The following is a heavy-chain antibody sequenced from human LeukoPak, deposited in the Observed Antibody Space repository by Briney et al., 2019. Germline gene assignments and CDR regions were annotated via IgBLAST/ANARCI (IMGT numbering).Heavy chain of an antibody. J-gene: IGHJ4*02. V-gene: IGHV4-59*08. CDR1: GGSISSYY. D-gene: IGHD3-16*02. CDR3: ASTTYYDYVWGSYRLDY. CDR2: IYYSGST. Sequence: SETLSLTCTVSGGSISSYYWSWIRQPPGKGLEWIGYIYYSGSTNYNPSLKSRVTISVDTSKNQFSLKLSSVTAADTAVYYCASTTYYDYVWGSYRLDYWGQGTLVTVSP.